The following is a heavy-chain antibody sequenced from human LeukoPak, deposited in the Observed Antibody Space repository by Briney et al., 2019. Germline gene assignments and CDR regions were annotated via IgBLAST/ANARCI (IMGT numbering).Heavy chain of an antibody. CDR2: IYTSGGT. Sequence: SETLSLTCTVSGGSIRNYYWSWIRQPAGKGLEWIGRIYTSGGTNYNPSLKSRVTMSVDTSKNQFSLKLSSVTAADTAVYYCARGHYDTSGYCLDYWGQGTLVTVSP. D-gene: IGHD3-22*01. J-gene: IGHJ4*02. V-gene: IGHV4-4*07. CDR1: GGSIRNYY. CDR3: ARGHYDTSGYCLDY.